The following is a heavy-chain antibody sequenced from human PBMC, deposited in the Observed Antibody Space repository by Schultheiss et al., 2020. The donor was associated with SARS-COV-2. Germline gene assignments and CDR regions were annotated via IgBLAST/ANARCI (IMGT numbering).Heavy chain of an antibody. Sequence: SQTLSLTCAVYGGSFSGYYWGWIRQPPGKGLEWIGYMYHSGSTNYNPSLKSRVTISVDTSKNQFSLKLSSVTAADTAVYYCARGRIAARVSAGFDPWGQGTLVTVSS. V-gene: IGHV4-59*01. CDR1: GGSFSGYY. J-gene: IGHJ5*02. CDR2: MYHSGST. D-gene: IGHD6-13*01. CDR3: ARGRIAARVSAGFDP.